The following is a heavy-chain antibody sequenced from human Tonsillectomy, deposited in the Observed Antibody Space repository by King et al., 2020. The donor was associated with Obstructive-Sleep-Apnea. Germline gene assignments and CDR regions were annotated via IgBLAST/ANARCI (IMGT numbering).Heavy chain of an antibody. CDR1: GFTFSTYG. J-gene: IGHJ6*02. CDR2: TSPRDAST. D-gene: IGHD7-27*01. V-gene: IGHV3-23*04. Sequence: QLVQSGGGLVQPGGSLRLSCVASGFTFSTYGLTWGRQAPGKRLEWVSSMSTSPRDASTFYADFVKGRFTISRDSSKTTLFLEMKSLRDDDTAVYFCANGGLGSRGLDVWGQGTTVTVSS. CDR3: ANGGLGSRGLDV.